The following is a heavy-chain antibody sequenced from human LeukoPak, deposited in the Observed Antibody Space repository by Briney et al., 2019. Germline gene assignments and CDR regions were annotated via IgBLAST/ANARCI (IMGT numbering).Heavy chain of an antibody. CDR1: GFTFSSYA. CDR3: AKGLVPAAIRVVDY. CDR2: ISASGGRT. V-gene: IGHV3-23*01. J-gene: IGHJ4*02. Sequence: GGSLRLSCAASGFTFSSYAMSWVRQAPGKGLEWVSAISASGGRTYYADSVKGRFTISGDNSQNTLYLQVNSLRAEDTAVYYCAKGLVPAAIRVVDYWGQGTLVTVSS. D-gene: IGHD2-2*01.